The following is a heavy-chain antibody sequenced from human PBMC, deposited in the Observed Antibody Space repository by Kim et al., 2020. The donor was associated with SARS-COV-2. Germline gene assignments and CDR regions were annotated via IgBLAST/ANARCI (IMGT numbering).Heavy chain of an antibody. Sequence: ASVKVSCKASGYTLTSLYIHWVRQAPGQGLEWMGMIDPSGGSTSYAQKFQGRVAMTTDTSTSTVYLELNSQRSEDTDGYYFARNGMDVWGQGTTVTVSS. J-gene: IGHJ6*02. CDR3: ARNGMDV. V-gene: IGHV1-46*01. CDR2: IDPSGGST. CDR1: GYTLTSLY.